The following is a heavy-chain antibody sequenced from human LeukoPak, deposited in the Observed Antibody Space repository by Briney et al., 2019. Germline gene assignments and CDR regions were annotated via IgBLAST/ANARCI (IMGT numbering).Heavy chain of an antibody. D-gene: IGHD6-19*01. Sequence: GGSLRLSCAASGFTFSSAWMSWVRQAPGKGLEWVAVISYDGSNKYYADSVKGRFTISRDNSKNTLYLQMNSLRAEDTAVYYCAKGGSSGWTGRHHVDYWGQGTLVTVSS. CDR1: GFTFSSAW. CDR3: AKGGSSGWTGRHHVDY. V-gene: IGHV3-30*18. CDR2: ISYDGSNK. J-gene: IGHJ4*02.